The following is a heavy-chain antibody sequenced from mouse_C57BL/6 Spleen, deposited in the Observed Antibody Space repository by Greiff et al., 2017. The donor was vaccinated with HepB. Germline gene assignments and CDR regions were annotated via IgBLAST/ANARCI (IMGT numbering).Heavy chain of an antibody. CDR1: GFSLTSYG. Sequence: VQRVESGPGLVQPSQSLSITCTVSGFSLTSYGVHWVRQSPGKGLEWLGVIWSGGSTDYNAAFISRLSISKDNSKSQVFFKMNSLQADDTAIYYCARGHYDYRYFDVWGTGTTVTVSS. CDR2: IWSGGST. D-gene: IGHD2-4*01. J-gene: IGHJ1*03. CDR3: ARGHYDYRYFDV. V-gene: IGHV2-2*01.